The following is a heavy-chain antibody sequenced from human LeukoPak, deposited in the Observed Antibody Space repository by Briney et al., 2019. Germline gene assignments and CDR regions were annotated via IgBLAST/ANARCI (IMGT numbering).Heavy chain of an antibody. V-gene: IGHV4-31*03. D-gene: IGHD3-22*01. CDR3: ARTGRRDSGGYYYFDY. CDR2: IYYSGNT. CDR1: GGSISSGGYY. Sequence: SETLSLTCTVSGGSISSGGYYWSWIRQHPGKGPEWIGYIYYSGNTYYNPSLKSRVTISVDTSKNQFSLKLSSVTAADTAVYYCARTGRRDSGGYYYFDYWGQGTPVTVSS. J-gene: IGHJ4*02.